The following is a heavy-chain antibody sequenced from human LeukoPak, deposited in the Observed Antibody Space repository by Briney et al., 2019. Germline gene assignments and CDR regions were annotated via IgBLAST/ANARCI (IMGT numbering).Heavy chain of an antibody. V-gene: IGHV3-23*01. CDR2: ISGSGGST. CDR1: GFTFSSYA. Sequence: GGSLRLSCAASGFTFSSYAMSWVRQAPGKGLEWVSAISGSGGSTYFADSVKGRFTISRDNSKNTLSLQMNSLRAEDTAVYYCAKRVTGTTRYFDSWSQGTLVTVSS. D-gene: IGHD1-20*01. CDR3: AKRVTGTTRYFDS. J-gene: IGHJ4*02.